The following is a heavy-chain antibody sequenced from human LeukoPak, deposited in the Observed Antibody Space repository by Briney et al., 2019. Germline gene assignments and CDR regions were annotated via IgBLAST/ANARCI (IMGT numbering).Heavy chain of an antibody. D-gene: IGHD2-15*01. CDR3: AKAPPPYCSGGSCFDAFDI. J-gene: IGHJ3*02. CDR1: GFTFSSYE. CDR2: ISYDGSNK. V-gene: IGHV3-30*04. Sequence: GGSLRLSCAASGFTFSSYEMNWVRQAPGKGLEWVAVISYDGSNKYYADSVKGRFTISRDNSKNTLYLQMNSLKAEDTAEYFCAKAPPPYCSGGSCFDAFDIWGQGTMVTVSS.